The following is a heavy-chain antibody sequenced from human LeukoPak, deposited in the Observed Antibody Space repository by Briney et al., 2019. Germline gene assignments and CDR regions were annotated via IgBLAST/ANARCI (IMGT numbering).Heavy chain of an antibody. V-gene: IGHV4-30-2*01. D-gene: IGHD1-26*01. CDR1: GGSISSGGYY. J-gene: IGHJ2*01. CDR2: IYHSGST. CDR3: ARDLGGVIVGATGWYFDL. Sequence: PSQTLSLTCTVSGGSISSGGYYWSWIRQPPGKGLEWIGYIYHSGSTNYNPSLKSRVTISVDTSKNQFSLKLSSVTAADTAVYYCARDLGGVIVGATGWYFDLWGRGTLVTVSS.